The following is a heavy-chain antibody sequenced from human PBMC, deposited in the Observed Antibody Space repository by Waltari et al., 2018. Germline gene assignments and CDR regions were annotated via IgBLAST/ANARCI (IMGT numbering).Heavy chain of an antibody. CDR2: ISYDGNHK. CDR1: GFTFSSYG. V-gene: IGHV3-30*04. CDR3: ARDRDYFDY. Sequence: QVQLVESGGGVVQPGSSLRLSCAASGFTFSSYGMHWVRQAPGKGLEWVALISYDGNHKFYADSVKGRFTISRDNSQNTLYLQMDSLRTDDAAVYYCARDRDYFDYWGQGTLVTVSS. J-gene: IGHJ4*02.